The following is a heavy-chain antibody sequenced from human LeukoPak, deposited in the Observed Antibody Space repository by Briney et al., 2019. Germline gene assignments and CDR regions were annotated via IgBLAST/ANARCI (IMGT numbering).Heavy chain of an antibody. V-gene: IGHV3-30-3*01. D-gene: IGHD2-2*01. CDR2: ISYDGSNK. CDR1: GFTFSSYA. J-gene: IGHJ6*02. CDR3: ARDIVVVPAAMTAGYYYYGMDV. Sequence: GSLRLSCAASGFTFSSYAMHWVRQAPGKGLEWVAVISYDGSNKYYADSVKGRFTISRDNSKNTLYLQMNSLRAEDTAVYYCARDIVVVPAAMTAGYYYYGMDVWGQGTTVTVSS.